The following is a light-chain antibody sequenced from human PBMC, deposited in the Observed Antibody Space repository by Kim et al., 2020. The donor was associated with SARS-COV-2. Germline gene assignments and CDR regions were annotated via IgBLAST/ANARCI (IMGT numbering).Light chain of an antibody. CDR2: YDN. V-gene: IGLV3-21*01. J-gene: IGLJ2*01. CDR1: NIGTKS. Sequence: SYELTQPPSVSLAPGQTARITCGGNNIGTKSVHWYQQKPGQAPVVVFFYDNDRPSDIPERFAGSNSGNTATLTISRVEAGDEADYYCQGWDSRSGIFGGG. CDR3: QGWDSRSGI.